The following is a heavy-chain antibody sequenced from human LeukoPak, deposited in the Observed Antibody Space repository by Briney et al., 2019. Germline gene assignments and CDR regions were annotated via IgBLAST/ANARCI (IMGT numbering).Heavy chain of an antibody. D-gene: IGHD3-22*01. CDR3: ARGGLPVDYYDSSGYYDQKPDY. CDR1: GGTFSSYA. J-gene: IGHJ4*02. CDR2: IIPLFGTA. V-gene: IGHV1-69*13. Sequence: SVKVSCMASGGTFSSYAINWVRQAPGQGLEWMGGIIPLFGTANYAQKFQGRVTITADESTSTAYMEVSSLRSEDTAVYYCARGGLPVDYYDSSGYYDQKPDYWGQGTLVTVSS.